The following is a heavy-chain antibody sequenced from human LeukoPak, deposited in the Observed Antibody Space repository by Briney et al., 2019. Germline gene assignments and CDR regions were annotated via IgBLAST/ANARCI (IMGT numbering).Heavy chain of an antibody. CDR3: TTVRGYSYAPGD. Sequence: GGSLRLSCAASGFTFSGSAIHWVRQASGKGLEWVGRIRSRANTYATAYAASVKGRFTISRDDSKNTAYLQMNSLKTEDTAVYYCTTVRGYSYAPGDWGQGTLVTVSS. CDR1: GFTFSGSA. D-gene: IGHD5-18*01. V-gene: IGHV3-73*01. CDR2: IRSRANTYAT. J-gene: IGHJ4*02.